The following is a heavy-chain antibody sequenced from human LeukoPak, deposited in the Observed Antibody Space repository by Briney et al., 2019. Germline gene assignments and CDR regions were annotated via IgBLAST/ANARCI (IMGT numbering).Heavy chain of an antibody. Sequence: PSETLSLTCTVSGFSISSGYFWGWIRRPPGKGLEWIGIFYHRGSTYYNPSLKSRVTISVDTSKNQFSLKLSSVTAADTAVYFCARDQAVPHAGRNAFDIWGQGTMVTVSS. D-gene: IGHD2-2*01. CDR1: GFSISSGYF. J-gene: IGHJ3*02. CDR3: ARDQAVPHAGRNAFDI. CDR2: FYHRGST. V-gene: IGHV4-38-2*02.